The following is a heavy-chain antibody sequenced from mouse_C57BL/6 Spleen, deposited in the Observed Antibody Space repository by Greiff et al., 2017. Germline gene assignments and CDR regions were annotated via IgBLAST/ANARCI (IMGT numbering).Heavy chain of an antibody. V-gene: IGHV1-80*01. CDR2: IYPGDGDT. J-gene: IGHJ4*01. CDR1: GYAFSSYW. Sequence: QVQLKESGAELVKPGASVKISCKASGYAFSSYWMNWVKQRPGKGLEWIGQIYPGDGDTNYNGKFKGKATLTADKSSSTAYMQLSSLTSEDSAVYFCAREIYGRYAMDYWGQGTSVTVSS. CDR3: AREIYGRYAMDY. D-gene: IGHD2-1*01.